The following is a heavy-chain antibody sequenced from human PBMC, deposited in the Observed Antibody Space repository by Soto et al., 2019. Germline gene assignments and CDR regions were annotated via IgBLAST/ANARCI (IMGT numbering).Heavy chain of an antibody. CDR1: GFTFSSYA. CDR2: IAYDGTNK. Sequence: QVHLVESGGGVVQPGRTLRLSCAASGFTFSSYAMHWVRQAPGKGLEWVAVIAYDGTNKYYADSVKGRFTISRDNSNTLYLQLNSVRGEDTAVYYCARERVEYGDYSFCGMDVWGQGTTVTVSS. CDR3: ARERVEYGDYSFCGMDV. D-gene: IGHD2-15*01. J-gene: IGHJ6*02. V-gene: IGHV3-30-3*01.